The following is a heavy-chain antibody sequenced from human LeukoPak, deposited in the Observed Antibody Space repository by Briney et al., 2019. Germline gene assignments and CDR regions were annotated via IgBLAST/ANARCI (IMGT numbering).Heavy chain of an antibody. CDR1: GFTVNNNF. J-gene: IGHJ4*02. CDR3: ARDTDYYGSGTLGYLDY. V-gene: IGHV3-66*01. Sequence: PGGSLRLSCAVSGFTVNNNFMSWVRQAPGKGLEWVSVIYSGGSTYYTDSVKGRFTISRDNSKNTLYLQMSSLRAEDTAVYYCARDTDYYGSGTLGYLDYWGQGTLVTVSS. CDR2: IYSGGST. D-gene: IGHD3-10*01.